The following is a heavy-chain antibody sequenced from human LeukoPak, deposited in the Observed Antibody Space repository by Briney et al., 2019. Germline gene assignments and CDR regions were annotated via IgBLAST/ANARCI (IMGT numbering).Heavy chain of an antibody. CDR2: IYYSGST. J-gene: IGHJ3*02. Sequence: PSQTLSLTCTVSGGSISSGDYYWSWIRQPPGKGLEWIGYIYYSGSTYYNPSLKSRVTISVDTSKNQFSLKLSSVTAADTAVYYCARSYSGSYSYAFDIWGQGTMVTVSS. V-gene: IGHV4-30-4*08. D-gene: IGHD1-26*01. CDR3: ARSYSGSYSYAFDI. CDR1: GGSISSGDYY.